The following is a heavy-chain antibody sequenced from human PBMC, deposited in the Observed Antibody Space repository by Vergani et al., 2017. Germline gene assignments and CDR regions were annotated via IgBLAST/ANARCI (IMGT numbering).Heavy chain of an antibody. D-gene: IGHD3-16*01. Sequence: QVQLQQWGAGLLKPSQTLSLTCGVSNASISSGNYYWTWIRQRPGEGLEWIGYIYYTGTTDYNPSLNTRVAISVDTSKNQFSLKLSSVTAADTAVYYCASAKVPTALGAFDVWGQGTLVTVS. V-gene: IGHV4-31*11. CDR3: ASAKVPTALGAFDV. CDR1: NASISSGNYY. CDR2: IYYTGTT. J-gene: IGHJ3*01.